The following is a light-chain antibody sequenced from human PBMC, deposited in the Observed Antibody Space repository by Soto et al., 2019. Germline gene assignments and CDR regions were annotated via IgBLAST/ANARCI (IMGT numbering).Light chain of an antibody. J-gene: IGKJ1*01. V-gene: IGKV3-11*01. CDR3: LQFIQSPRT. CDR2: DAS. CDR1: QSVSNY. Sequence: EIVLTQSPATLSVSPGERATLSCRASQSVSNYLAWYQQKPGQAPRLLIYDASNRATGIPARFSGSGSGTDFTLTISSLEPEDSAVYYCLQFIQSPRTFGQGTKVEIK.